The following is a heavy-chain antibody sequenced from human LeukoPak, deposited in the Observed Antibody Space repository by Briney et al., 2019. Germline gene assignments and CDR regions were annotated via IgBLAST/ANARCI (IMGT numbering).Heavy chain of an antibody. CDR3: AKILWYIAPIGWFDP. CDR1: GFTFSSYA. V-gene: IGHV3-7*03. D-gene: IGHD1-14*01. Sequence: PGGSLRLSCAASGFTFSSYAMHWVRQAPGKGLEWVAIIKQDGSEEYYVDSVKGRFTISRDNSKNTLYLQMNSLRAEDTAIYYCAKILWYIAPIGWFDPWGQGTLVTVSS. J-gene: IGHJ5*02. CDR2: IKQDGSEE.